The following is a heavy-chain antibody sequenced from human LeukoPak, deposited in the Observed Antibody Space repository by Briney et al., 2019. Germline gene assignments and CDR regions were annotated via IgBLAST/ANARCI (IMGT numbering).Heavy chain of an antibody. CDR3: ARDLGYSYGYFAH. D-gene: IGHD5-18*01. J-gene: IGHJ4*02. Sequence: GGSLRLSCAASGFTVSSSHMSWVRKAPGKGLEWVSVIDSGGSTYYSDSVKGRFTISRDNSKNTLYLQINSLRVEDTAVYYCARDLGYSYGYFAHWGQGSLVTVSS. CDR1: GFTVSSSH. V-gene: IGHV3-53*01. CDR2: IDSGGST.